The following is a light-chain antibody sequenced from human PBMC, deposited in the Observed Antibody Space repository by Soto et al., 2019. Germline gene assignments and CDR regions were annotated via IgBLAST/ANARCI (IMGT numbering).Light chain of an antibody. CDR2: AAS. J-gene: IGKJ3*01. CDR3: QQSYSTPIT. V-gene: IGKV1-39*01. CDR1: QTISRN. Sequence: DIQMTQSPSSLSASVGYIVTITCRSSQTISRNLNWYHQKPGKAPKLLIYAASSLQSGVPSTFSGSGSGTDFTLTISSLQPEHFETYYCQQSYSTPITFGPGTKVDIK.